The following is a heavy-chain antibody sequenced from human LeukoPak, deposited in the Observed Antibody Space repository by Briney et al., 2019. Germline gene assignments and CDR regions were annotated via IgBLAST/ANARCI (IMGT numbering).Heavy chain of an antibody. CDR3: AKDYYGSGSYGFFDY. V-gene: IGHV3-23*01. D-gene: IGHD3-10*01. CDR1: GFTFSSYA. CDR2: ISGSGGST. J-gene: IGHJ4*02. Sequence: TGGSLRLSCAASGFTFSSYAMSWVRQAPGKGLEWVSAISGSGGSTYYADSVKGRFTISRDNSENTLYLQMNSLRAEDTAVYYCAKDYYGSGSYGFFDYWGQGTLVTVSS.